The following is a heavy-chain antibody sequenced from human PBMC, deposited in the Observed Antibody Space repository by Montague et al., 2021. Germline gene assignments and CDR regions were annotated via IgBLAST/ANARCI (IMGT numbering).Heavy chain of an antibody. Sequence: SETLSLTCIVSSGSISSFSWAWIRKAPGTALEWIGHLYDSGNTYYNHSLHSRITFSLATSRYKFFLRLTSVTATDTAVYYCARRGRPMGLYHLDYWGQGTLVTVSS. CDR2: LYDSGNT. V-gene: IGHV4-59*03. CDR3: ARRGRPMGLYHLDY. J-gene: IGHJ4*01. D-gene: IGHD5-24*01. CDR1: SGSISSFS.